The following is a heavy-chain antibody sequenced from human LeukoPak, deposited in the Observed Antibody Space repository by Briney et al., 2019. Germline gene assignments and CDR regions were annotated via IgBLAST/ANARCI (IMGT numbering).Heavy chain of an antibody. CDR1: GFTFSSYV. V-gene: IGHV3-23*01. J-gene: IGHJ4*02. CDR3: ARRNTGIDY. Sequence: GGSLRLSCAASGFTFSSYVMNWVRQAPGKGLKWVSGISTSGGSTYYADSVKGRFTISRDNSKNTLHLQMNSLRAEDTAVYYCARRNTGIDYWGQGTQVTVSS. D-gene: IGHD4-17*01. CDR2: ISTSGGST.